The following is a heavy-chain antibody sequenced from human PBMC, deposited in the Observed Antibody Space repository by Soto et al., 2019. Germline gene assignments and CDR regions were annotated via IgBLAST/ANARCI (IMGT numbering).Heavy chain of an antibody. CDR1: GGTFSSYT. CDR3: AAVSHLTYYYDRSDYLDDSFDI. CDR2: IIPILGVA. D-gene: IGHD3-22*01. J-gene: IGHJ3*02. Sequence: ASVKVSCKASGGTFSSYTISWVRQAPGQGLEWMGRIIPILGVANYAQKFQDRVTITADKSTSTAYMELSSLRSEDTAVYYCAAVSHLTYYYDRSDYLDDSFDIWGQGKMVTVSS. V-gene: IGHV1-69*02.